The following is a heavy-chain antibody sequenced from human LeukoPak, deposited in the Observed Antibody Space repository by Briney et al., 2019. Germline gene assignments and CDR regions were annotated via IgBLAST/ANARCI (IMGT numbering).Heavy chain of an antibody. V-gene: IGHV1-69*04. CDR3: ASSYYGSGSYYNPLDY. J-gene: IGHJ4*02. D-gene: IGHD3-10*01. Sequence: SVKVSCKASGGTFSSYAISWVRQAPGQGLEWVGRIIPILGIANYAQKFQGRVTITADKSTSTAYMELSSLRSEDTAVYYCASSYYGSGSYYNPLDYWGQGTLVTVSS. CDR1: GGTFSSYA. CDR2: IIPILGIA.